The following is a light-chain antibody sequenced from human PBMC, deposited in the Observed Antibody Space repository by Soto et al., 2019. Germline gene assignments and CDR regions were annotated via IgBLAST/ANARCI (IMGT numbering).Light chain of an antibody. CDR2: DAS. Sequence: DIQMTQSPSSLSASVEDRVTSTSQASQNISHYLNWYQQKPGKAPKLLIYDASNLETGVPSRFTGGRSGTDFTFTISSLQPEDIATYYCQQYDNLLLIFGGGTKVDIK. J-gene: IGKJ4*01. CDR1: QNISHY. CDR3: QQYDNLLLI. V-gene: IGKV1-33*01.